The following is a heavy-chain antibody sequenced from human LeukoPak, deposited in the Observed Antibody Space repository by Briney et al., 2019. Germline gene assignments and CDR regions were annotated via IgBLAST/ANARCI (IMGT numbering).Heavy chain of an antibody. Sequence: GASVKVSCKAFGYTFTGYYMHWVRQAPGQGLEWMGWINPNSGGTNYAQKFQGRVTMTRDTSMSRAYMELRRLRSDDTAVYYCARDRLTGYSNWFDPWGQGTLVTVSS. CDR1: GYTFTGYY. D-gene: IGHD3-9*01. V-gene: IGHV1-2*02. CDR3: ARDRLTGYSNWFDP. J-gene: IGHJ5*02. CDR2: INPNSGGT.